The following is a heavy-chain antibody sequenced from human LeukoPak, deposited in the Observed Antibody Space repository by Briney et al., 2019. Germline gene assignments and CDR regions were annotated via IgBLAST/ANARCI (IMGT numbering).Heavy chain of an antibody. D-gene: IGHD6-13*01. CDR3: AREGQQLGYAFDI. CDR2: IYYSGST. CDR1: GGSFDSKY. V-gene: IGHV4-59*01. J-gene: IGHJ3*02. Sequence: SETLSLTCSVSGGSFDSKYWSWIRQPPGKGLEWIGYIYYSGSTNYNPSLKSRVTISVDTSKNQFSLKLSSVTAADTAVYYCAREGQQLGYAFDIWGQGTMVTVSS.